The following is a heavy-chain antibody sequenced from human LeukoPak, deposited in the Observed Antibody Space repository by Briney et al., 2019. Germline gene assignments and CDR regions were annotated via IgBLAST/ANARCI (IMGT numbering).Heavy chain of an antibody. Sequence: GRSLRLSCAASGFTFSDYGMYWVRQAPGKGLEWVALIWYDGGKKYYTDSVSGRFTISRDNSKNTLYLQMDSLRAEDTAVYYCVRYCNGGSCYRAAFDVWGPGTMVTVSS. CDR3: VRYCNGGSCYRAAFDV. J-gene: IGHJ3*01. CDR2: IWYDGGKK. CDR1: GFTFSDYG. D-gene: IGHD2-15*01. V-gene: IGHV3-33*01.